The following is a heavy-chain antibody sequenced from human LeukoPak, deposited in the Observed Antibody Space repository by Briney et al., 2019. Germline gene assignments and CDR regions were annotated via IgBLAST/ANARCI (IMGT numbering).Heavy chain of an antibody. CDR3: ARVQPYDYDDY. V-gene: IGHV4-30-4*08. CDR1: GGSISSGDYY. CDR2: IYYSGST. J-gene: IGHJ4*02. Sequence: PSETLSLTCTVSGGSISSGDYYWIWIRQPPGKGLEWIGYIYYSGSTYYNPSLKSRVTISVDTSKNQFSLKLSSVTAADTAVYYCARVQPYDYDDYWGQGTLVTVSS. D-gene: IGHD2-2*01.